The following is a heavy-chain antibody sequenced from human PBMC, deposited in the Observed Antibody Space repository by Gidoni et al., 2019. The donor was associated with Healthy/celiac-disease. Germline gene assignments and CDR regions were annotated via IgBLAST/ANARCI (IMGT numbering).Heavy chain of an antibody. Sequence: QVLLVQSGAEVKQPGASVRVSCTASGHTFTGYYLHWVRQAPGPGLERRGWSNPNSGGTNDAQKLQRRVTMTRDTSISTAYMELSRLRSDDTAVYYWARDRVKTTVTKDGMDVWGQGTTVTVSS. D-gene: IGHD4-17*01. CDR1: GHTFTGYY. CDR3: ARDRVKTTVTKDGMDV. V-gene: IGHV1-2*02. CDR2: SNPNSGGT. J-gene: IGHJ6*02.